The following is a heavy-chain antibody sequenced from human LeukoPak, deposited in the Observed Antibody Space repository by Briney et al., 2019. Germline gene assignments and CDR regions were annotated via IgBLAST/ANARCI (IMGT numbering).Heavy chain of an antibody. CDR2: INSDGSST. J-gene: IGHJ6*02. Sequence: GGSLRLSCAASGFTFSSYWMHWVRQAPGKGLVWVSRINSDGSSTSYADSVKGRFTISRDNSKNTLYLQMNSLRAEDTAVYYCARERGVRGVIDYYYYYGMDVWGQGTTVTVSS. CDR1: GFTFSSYW. CDR3: ARERGVRGVIDYYYYYGMDV. D-gene: IGHD3-10*01. V-gene: IGHV3-74*01.